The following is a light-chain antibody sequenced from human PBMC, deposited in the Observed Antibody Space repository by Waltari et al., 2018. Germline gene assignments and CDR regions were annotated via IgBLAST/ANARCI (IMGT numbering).Light chain of an antibody. V-gene: IGKV1-39*01. J-gene: IGKJ4*01. CDR1: QSISSY. Sequence: DIQMTQSPSSLSASVGDRVTITCRASQSISSYLNWYQQKPGKDPKLLIYAASSLQSGVPSRFSVSGSGTDFTLTISSLQPEDFATYYCQQSYSTPRTFGGGTKVEIK. CDR3: QQSYSTPRT. CDR2: AAS.